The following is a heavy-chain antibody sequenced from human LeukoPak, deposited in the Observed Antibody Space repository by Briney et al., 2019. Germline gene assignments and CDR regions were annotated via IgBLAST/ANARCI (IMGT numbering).Heavy chain of an antibody. CDR3: ASSTGPFELRLFDY. CDR1: GYSLTSYW. D-gene: IGHD4-23*01. J-gene: IGHJ4*02. CDR2: IYPGDSDT. Sequence: GESLKISCKGSGYSLTSYWIGWVRQMPAKGLEWMGIIYPGDSDTSYSPSFQGQVTISADKSISTAYLQWSSLNASNTAMYYCASSTGPFELRLFDYWGQGTLVTVSS. V-gene: IGHV5-51*01.